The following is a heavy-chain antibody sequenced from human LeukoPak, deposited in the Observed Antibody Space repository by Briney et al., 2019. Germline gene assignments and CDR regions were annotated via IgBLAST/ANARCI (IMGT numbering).Heavy chain of an antibody. V-gene: IGHV3-30*02. CDR1: GLTFSDYG. J-gene: IGHJ4*02. Sequence: GGSLRLSCTVSGLTFSDYGIHWVRQAPGKGLEWVAFIQFDGSEKHYTPTVRGRLSISRDNPKNTVYLQMNSLTTHDTAVYYCAKGGGYWGQGTLVIVSS. CDR3: AKGGGY. CDR2: IQFDGSEK. D-gene: IGHD2-15*01.